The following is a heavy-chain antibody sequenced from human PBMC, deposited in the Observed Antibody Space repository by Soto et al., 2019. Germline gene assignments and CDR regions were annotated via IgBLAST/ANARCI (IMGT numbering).Heavy chain of an antibody. V-gene: IGHV1-18*01. CDR3: ARDANNYYDSSGYYNNYGMDF. D-gene: IGHD3-22*01. CDR1: GYTFTSYG. Sequence: ASVKVSCKASGYTFTSYGISWVRQAPGQGLEWMGWISAYNGNTNYAQKLQGRVTMTTDTSTSTAYMELRSLRSDDTAVYYCARDANNYYDSSGYYNNYGMDFWGQGTTVTGSS. J-gene: IGHJ6*02. CDR2: ISAYNGNT.